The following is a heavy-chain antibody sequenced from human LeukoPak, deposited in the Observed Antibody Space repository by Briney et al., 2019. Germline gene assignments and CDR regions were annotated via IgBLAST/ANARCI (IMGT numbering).Heavy chain of an antibody. CDR2: IYYSGST. CDR3: AREGDGYRSYFDY. J-gene: IGHJ4*02. D-gene: IGHD5-24*01. CDR1: GGSISSYY. V-gene: IGHV4-59*01. Sequence: PSETLSLTCTVSGGSISSYYWSWIRQPPGKGLEWIGYIYYSGSTNYNPSLKSRVTISVDTSKNQFSLKLSSVTAADTAVYYCAREGDGYRSYFDYWGQGTLVTVSS.